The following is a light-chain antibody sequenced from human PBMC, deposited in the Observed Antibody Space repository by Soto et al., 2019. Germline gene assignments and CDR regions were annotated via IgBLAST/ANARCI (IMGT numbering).Light chain of an antibody. CDR1: NSDIGAYNY. CDR2: EVN. V-gene: IGLV2-14*01. CDR3: CAFTTSYTHV. Sequence: QSALTQPASVSGSPGQAITLSCTGTNSDIGAYNYVSWFQQHPGKAPKLIISEVNNRPSGVSNRFSGSKSGNAASLTISGLQAEDEADYFCCAFTTSYTHVFGTGTKLTVL. J-gene: IGLJ1*01.